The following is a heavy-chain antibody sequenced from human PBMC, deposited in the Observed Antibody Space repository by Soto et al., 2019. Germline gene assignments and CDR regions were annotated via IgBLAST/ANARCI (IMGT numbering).Heavy chain of an antibody. Sequence: QVQLVQSGAEVKKPGASVKVSCKATGYTFTGYYMHWVRQAPGQGLEWMGWINPNSGGTNYAQKFQGWVTMTRDTSISTAYMELSRLRSDDTAVDYCAREPDSSTSCYDYWGQGTMVIVSS. J-gene: IGHJ4*02. V-gene: IGHV1-2*04. D-gene: IGHD2-2*01. CDR2: INPNSGGT. CDR3: AREPDSSTSCYDY. CDR1: GYTFTGYY.